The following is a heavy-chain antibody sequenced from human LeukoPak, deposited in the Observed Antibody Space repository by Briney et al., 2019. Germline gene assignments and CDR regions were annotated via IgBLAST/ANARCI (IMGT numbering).Heavy chain of an antibody. CDR2: IDASGRT. V-gene: IGHV4-4*07. J-gene: IGHJ5*02. Sequence: SETLSLTCSVSGGSISICYWNWIRQSAGKGLEWIGCIDASGRTDYNPSLKSRVTMSVDTSKNQFSLTLSSVTAADTAVYYCARRDSSGYFVHWGQGTLVTVSS. CDR1: GGSISICY. D-gene: IGHD3-22*01. CDR3: ARRDSSGYFVH.